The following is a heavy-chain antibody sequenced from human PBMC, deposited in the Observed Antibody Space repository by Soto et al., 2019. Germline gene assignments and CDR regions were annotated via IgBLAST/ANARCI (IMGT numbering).Heavy chain of an antibody. D-gene: IGHD3-3*01. CDR1: GGTFSSYA. CDR2: IIPIFGTA. J-gene: IGHJ6*02. V-gene: IGHV1-69*13. CDR3: ARGPPRSAIFGVVRSPYGMDV. Sequence: SSVKVSCKASGGTFSSYAISWVRQAPEQGLEWMGGIIPIFGTANYAQKFQGRVTITADESTSTAYMELSSLRSEDTAVYYCARGPPRSAIFGVVRSPYGMDVWGQGTTVTVSS.